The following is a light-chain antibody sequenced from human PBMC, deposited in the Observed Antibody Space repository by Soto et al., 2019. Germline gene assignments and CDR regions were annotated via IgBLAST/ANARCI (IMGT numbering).Light chain of an antibody. CDR3: QLYGSSPLT. V-gene: IGKV3-20*01. J-gene: IGKJ4*01. CDR1: QSVRSSS. Sequence: EVVLTQSPGTLSLSPGERATLSCRASQSVRSSSLAWYQQKPGQAPRLLIYGASSRATGIPDRFSGSGSGTDFTLTISRLEPEDSTVYFCQLYGSSPLTFGGGTKVEIK. CDR2: GAS.